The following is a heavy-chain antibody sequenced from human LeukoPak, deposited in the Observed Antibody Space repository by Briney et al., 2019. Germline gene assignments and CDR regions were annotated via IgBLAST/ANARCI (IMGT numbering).Heavy chain of an antibody. J-gene: IGHJ4*02. CDR2: INPSGGST. CDR1: GYTFTSYY. CDR3: ARSSEMATMLDY. V-gene: IGHV1-46*01. D-gene: IGHD5-24*01. Sequence: ASVKVSCKASGYTFTSYYMHWVRQAPGQGLEWMGIINPSGGSTSYAQKFQGRVTMTRDMSTSTVYMELSSLRSEDTAVYYCARSSEMATMLDYWGQGTLVTVYS.